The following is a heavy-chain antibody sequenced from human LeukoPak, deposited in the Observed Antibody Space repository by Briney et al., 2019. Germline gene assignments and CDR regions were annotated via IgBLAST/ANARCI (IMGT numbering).Heavy chain of an antibody. J-gene: IGHJ6*03. D-gene: IGHD3-3*01. V-gene: IGHV3-48*01. CDR2: ISSSSSTI. CDR1: GFTFSSYA. Sequence: GGSLRLSCAASGFTFSSYAMSWVRQAPGKGLEWVSYISSSSSTIYYADSVKGRFTISRDNAKNSLYLQMNSLRAEDTAVYYCARGATDYDFWGNYYYYMDVWGKGTTVTVSS. CDR3: ARGATDYDFWGNYYYYMDV.